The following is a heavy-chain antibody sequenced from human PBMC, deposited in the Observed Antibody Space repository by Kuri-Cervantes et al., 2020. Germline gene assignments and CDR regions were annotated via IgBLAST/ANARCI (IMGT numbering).Heavy chain of an antibody. Sequence: GESLKISCVASGFTFSGYDMHWVRQATGKGLEWVSSIDAAGDTYYPGSVKGRFTISRENAKNSLYLQMNSLRAGDTAVYYCARDKAAAGTYGMDVWGQGTTVTVSS. CDR1: GFTFSGYD. D-gene: IGHD6-13*01. CDR3: ARDKAAAGTYGMDV. CDR2: IDAAGDT. J-gene: IGHJ6*02. V-gene: IGHV3-13*01.